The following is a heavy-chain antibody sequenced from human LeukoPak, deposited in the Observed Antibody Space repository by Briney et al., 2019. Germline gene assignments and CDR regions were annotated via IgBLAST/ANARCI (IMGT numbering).Heavy chain of an antibody. Sequence: PSETLSLTCTVSGGSISSSSYYWGWIRQPPGKGLEWIGSIYYSGSTYYNPSLKSRVTISVDTSKNQFSLKLSSVTAADTAVYYCARLQRKEVDRTAPPFDPWGQGTLVTVSS. D-gene: IGHD3-16*02. CDR3: ARLQRKEVDRTAPPFDP. CDR1: GGSISSSSYY. CDR2: IYYSGST. J-gene: IGHJ5*02. V-gene: IGHV4-39*07.